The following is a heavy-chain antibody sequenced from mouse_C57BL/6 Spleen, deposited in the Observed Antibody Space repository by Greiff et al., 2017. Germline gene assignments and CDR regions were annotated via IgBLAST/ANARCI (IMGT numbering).Heavy chain of an antibody. Sequence: DVQLVESGPGLVKPSQSLSLTCSVTGYSITSGYYWNWIRQFPGNKLEWMGYISYDGSNNYNPSLKNRISITRDTSKNQFFLKLNSVTTEDTATYYCAGYGYDYAMDYWGQGTSVTVSS. CDR2: ISYDGSN. V-gene: IGHV3-6*01. D-gene: IGHD2-2*01. CDR1: GYSITSGYY. CDR3: AGYGYDYAMDY. J-gene: IGHJ4*01.